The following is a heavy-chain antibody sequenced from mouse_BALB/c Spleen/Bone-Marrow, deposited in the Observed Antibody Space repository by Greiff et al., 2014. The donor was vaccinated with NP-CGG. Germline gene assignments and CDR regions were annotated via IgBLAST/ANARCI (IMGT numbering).Heavy chain of an antibody. CDR2: ISSGGGYT. V-gene: IGHV5-6*01. J-gene: IGHJ4*01. Sequence: EVQRVESGGDLVKPGGSLKLSCAASGFTFSTYGMSGVRQTPDKRLEWVATISSGGGYTYYPDSVKGRFTISRDNAKNTLYLQKSSLKSEDTAMYYCTRQGNWNHDAMDYWGQGTSVTVSS. CDR1: GFTFSTYG. CDR3: TRQGNWNHDAMDY. D-gene: IGHD2-1*01.